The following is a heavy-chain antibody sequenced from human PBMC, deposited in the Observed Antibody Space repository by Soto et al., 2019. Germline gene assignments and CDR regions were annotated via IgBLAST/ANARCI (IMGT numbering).Heavy chain of an antibody. CDR2: INSDGSST. CDR3: ARGASIAAADRLYYYYYGMDV. J-gene: IGHJ6*02. Sequence: GGSLRLSCAASGFTFSSYWMHWVRQAPGKGLVWVSCINSDGSSTSYADSVKGRFTISRHNAKNTLYLQMNSLRVEDTAVYYCARGASIAAADRLYYYYYGMDVWGQGTTVTVSS. D-gene: IGHD6-13*01. CDR1: GFTFSSYW. V-gene: IGHV3-74*01.